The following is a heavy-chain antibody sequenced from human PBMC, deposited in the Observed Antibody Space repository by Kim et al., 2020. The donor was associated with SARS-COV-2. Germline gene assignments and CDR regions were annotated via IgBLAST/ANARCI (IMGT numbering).Heavy chain of an antibody. CDR3: ARPPAQETEADAFDI. Sequence: GESLKISCKGSGYSFTSYWIGWVRQMPGKGLEWMGIIYPGDSDTRYSPSFQGQVTISADKSISTAYLQWSSLKASDTAMYYCARPPAQETEADAFDIWGQGTMVTVSS. CDR1: GYSFTSYW. CDR2: IYPGDSDT. V-gene: IGHV5-51*01. J-gene: IGHJ3*02. D-gene: IGHD2-2*01.